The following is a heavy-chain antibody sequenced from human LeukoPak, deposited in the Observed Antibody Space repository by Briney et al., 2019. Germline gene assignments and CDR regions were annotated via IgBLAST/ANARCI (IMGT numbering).Heavy chain of an antibody. V-gene: IGHV3-33*01. Sequence: GGSLRLSCAASGFTFSSYGMHWVRQAPGKGLEWVAVIWYDGSNKYYADSVKGRFTISRDNSKNTLYLQMNSLRAEDTAVYYCASSYGDYGGNWYFDLWGRGTLVTVSS. CDR2: IWYDGSNK. CDR1: GFTFSSYG. D-gene: IGHD4-17*01. CDR3: ASSYGDYGGNWYFDL. J-gene: IGHJ2*01.